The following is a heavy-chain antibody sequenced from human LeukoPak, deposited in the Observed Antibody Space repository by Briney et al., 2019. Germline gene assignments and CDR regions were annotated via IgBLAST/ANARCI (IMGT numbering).Heavy chain of an antibody. CDR3: ARLSYYDSSIDY. D-gene: IGHD3-22*01. Sequence: SETLSLTCAVYGGSFSGYYWSWIRQPPGKGLEWIGEINHSGSTNYNPSLKSRVTISVDTSKSQFSLKLSSVTAADTAVYYCARLSYYDSSIDYWGQGTLVTVSS. CDR2: INHSGST. J-gene: IGHJ4*02. CDR1: GGSFSGYY. V-gene: IGHV4-34*01.